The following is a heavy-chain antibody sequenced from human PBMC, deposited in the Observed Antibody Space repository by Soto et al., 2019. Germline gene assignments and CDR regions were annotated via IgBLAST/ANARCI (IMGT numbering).Heavy chain of an antibody. CDR2: FIPIFGTA. CDR3: ARDAAAGPYNWFDP. CDR1: GGTFSSYA. D-gene: IGHD6-13*01. Sequence: GASVKVSCKASGGTFSSYAISWVRQAPGQGLEWMGGFIPIFGTANYAQKFQGRVTITADKSTSTAYMELSSLRTEDTAVYYCARDAAAGPYNWFDPWGQGTLVTVSS. V-gene: IGHV1-69*06. J-gene: IGHJ5*02.